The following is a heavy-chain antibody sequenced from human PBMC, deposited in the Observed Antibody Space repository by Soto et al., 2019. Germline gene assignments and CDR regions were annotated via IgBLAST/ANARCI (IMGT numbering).Heavy chain of an antibody. J-gene: IGHJ6*02. CDR2: IIPLFGTT. CDR1: GDTFKNCV. D-gene: IGHD3-10*01. V-gene: IGHV1-69*01. Sequence: QVQVVQSGVEVRRPGSSVKVSCKASGDTFKNCVISWVRQAPGQGLEWMGGIIPLFGTTDFAQRFQGRLTITTDESTTTAYMELSRLRSDDTAMYYCAAELGFGKLSVVWGQGTTVIVSS. CDR3: AAELGFGKLSVV.